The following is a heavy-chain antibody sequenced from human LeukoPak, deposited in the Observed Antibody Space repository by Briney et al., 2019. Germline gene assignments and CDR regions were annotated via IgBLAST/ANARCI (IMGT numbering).Heavy chain of an antibody. D-gene: IGHD5-18*01. V-gene: IGHV1-2*02. J-gene: IGHJ1*01. CDR1: GYTFTGYY. Sequence: ASVKVSCKASGYTFTGYYIHWVRQAPGQGLEWMGWINPNSGGTNYAQKFQGRVTMTRDTSISTAYMELSRLRADDTAVYYCARGSFSADAPLVLDYFHHWGQGTLVTDSS. CDR3: ARGSFSADAPLVLDYFHH. CDR2: INPNSGGT.